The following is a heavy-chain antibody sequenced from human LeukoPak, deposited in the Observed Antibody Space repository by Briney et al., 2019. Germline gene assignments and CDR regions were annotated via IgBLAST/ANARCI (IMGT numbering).Heavy chain of an antibody. CDR3: ARVGGGYSIDY. V-gene: IGHV3-74*01. Sequence: GGSLRFSCAASGFTFSTYWMQWVRQAPGKGLVWVSRINTDGSGTTYADSVKGRFTISRDNAKNTLSLQMNSLRADDTAVFYCARVGGGYSIDYWGQGTLVTVSS. CDR1: GFTFSTYW. D-gene: IGHD2-15*01. J-gene: IGHJ4*02. CDR2: INTDGSGT.